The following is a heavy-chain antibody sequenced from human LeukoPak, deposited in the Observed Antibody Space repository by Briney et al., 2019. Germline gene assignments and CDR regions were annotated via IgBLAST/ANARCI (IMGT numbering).Heavy chain of an antibody. Sequence: ASVKVSCKASGYTLTSHDINWVRQAAGQGLEWMGWMNPKSGDIGYAQKFQDRVAMTRDTSINTVYMELSSLTSEDTAVYYCARDLYGSGSSGFDPWGQGILVTVSS. D-gene: IGHD3-10*01. CDR2: MNPKSGDI. J-gene: IGHJ5*02. V-gene: IGHV1-8*01. CDR3: ARDLYGSGSSGFDP. CDR1: GYTLTSHD.